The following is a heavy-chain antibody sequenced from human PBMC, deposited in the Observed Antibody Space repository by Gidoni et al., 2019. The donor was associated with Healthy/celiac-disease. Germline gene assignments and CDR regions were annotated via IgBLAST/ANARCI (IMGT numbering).Heavy chain of an antibody. CDR3: ARHLSHSRHAEYSYGEPYAFDI. CDR2: IYYSGST. D-gene: IGHD5-18*01. V-gene: IGHV4-39*01. CDR1: GGSISSSSYY. J-gene: IGHJ3*02. Sequence: QLQLQESGPGLVKPSETLSLTCTVSGGSISSSSYYWGWIRPPPGKGLEWIGSIYYSGSTYYNPSLKSRVTISVDTSKNQFSLKLSSVTAADTAVYYCARHLSHSRHAEYSYGEPYAFDIWGQGTMVTVSS.